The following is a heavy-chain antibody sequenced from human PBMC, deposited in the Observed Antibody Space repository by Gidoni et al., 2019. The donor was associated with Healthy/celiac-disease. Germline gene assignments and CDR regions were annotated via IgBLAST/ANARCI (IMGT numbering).Heavy chain of an antibody. CDR3: AKDSYKYDFLPRGHFDY. J-gene: IGHJ4*02. CDR2: ISYDGSNK. V-gene: IGHV3-30*18. D-gene: IGHD3-3*01. Sequence: QVQLVESGGGVVQPGRSLRLSCAASGFTFSSYGMHWVRQAPGKGLEWVAVISYDGSNKYYADSVKGRFTISRDNSKNTLYLQMNSLRAEDTAVHYCAKDSYKYDFLPRGHFDYWGQGTLVTVSS. CDR1: GFTFSSYG.